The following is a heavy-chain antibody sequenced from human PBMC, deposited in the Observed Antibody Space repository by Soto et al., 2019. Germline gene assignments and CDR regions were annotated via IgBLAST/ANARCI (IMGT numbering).Heavy chain of an antibody. CDR1: GYTFTSYG. D-gene: IGHD3-3*01. J-gene: IGHJ6*02. V-gene: IGHV1-18*01. CDR2: ISAYNGNT. Sequence: LVKVSCKASGYTFTSYGISWVRQAPGQGLEWMGWISAYNGNTNYAQKLQGRVTMTTDTSTSTAYMELRSLRSDDTAVYYCARDGPYDFWSGYYIGYYYYGMDVWGQGTTVTVSS. CDR3: ARDGPYDFWSGYYIGYYYYGMDV.